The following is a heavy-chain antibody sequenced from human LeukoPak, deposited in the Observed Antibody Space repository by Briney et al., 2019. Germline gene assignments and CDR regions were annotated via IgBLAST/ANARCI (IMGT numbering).Heavy chain of an antibody. V-gene: IGHV4-61*02. CDR2: IHTGGTT. CDR3: AKVEYSPRGPFDP. CDR1: GDSISSGGYY. J-gene: IGHJ3*01. Sequence: SETLSLTCTVSGDSISSGGYYWSWIRQPAGKPLEWIGRIHTGGTTKYNPSLKSRVTMSVDTSKNRFSLTLDSVTAADTAVYYCAKVEYSPRGPFDPWGQGTLVTVSS. D-gene: IGHD5-18*01.